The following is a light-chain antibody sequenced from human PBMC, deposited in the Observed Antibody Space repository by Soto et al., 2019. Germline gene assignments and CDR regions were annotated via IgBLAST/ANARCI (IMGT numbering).Light chain of an antibody. CDR1: QSISSW. CDR2: RAS. CDR3: QQYNSYSLT. Sequence: DIQMTQSPSTLSASVGDTVTITCRASQSISSWLAWYQQKPGKAPNLLIYRASSLQSGVPSRFSGSGSGTEFTLTISSLQPDDFAAYYCQQYNSYSLTFGGGTKVEIK. V-gene: IGKV1-5*03. J-gene: IGKJ4*01.